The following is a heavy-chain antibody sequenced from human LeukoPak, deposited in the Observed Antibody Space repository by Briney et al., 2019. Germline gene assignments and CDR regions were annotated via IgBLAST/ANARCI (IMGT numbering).Heavy chain of an antibody. CDR2: YYPNGNT. Sequence: YXIXIRQPAXKXXEYIGRYYPNGNTNYNPSLQSRVTMSVDTSKKXFSLKLSSVTAADTAVYYCXXXXXXXXXXVXXPXFDPWGXGXLVTVSS. CDR3: XXXXXXXXXXVXXPXFDP. V-gene: IGHV4-4*07. CDR1: Y. J-gene: IGHJ5*02.